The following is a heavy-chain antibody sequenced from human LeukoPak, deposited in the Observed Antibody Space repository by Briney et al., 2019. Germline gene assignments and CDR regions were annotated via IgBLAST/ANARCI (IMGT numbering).Heavy chain of an antibody. CDR2: ISAYNGNT. Sequence: ASVKVSCKASGYTFTSYGISWVRQAPGQGLEWMGWISAYNGNTNYAQKLQGRVTKTTDTSTSTAYMELRSLRSDDTAVYYCARDREDYYDSSGYCYYWGQGTLVTVSS. D-gene: IGHD3-22*01. CDR3: ARDREDYYDSSGYCYY. J-gene: IGHJ4*02. CDR1: GYTFTSYG. V-gene: IGHV1-18*01.